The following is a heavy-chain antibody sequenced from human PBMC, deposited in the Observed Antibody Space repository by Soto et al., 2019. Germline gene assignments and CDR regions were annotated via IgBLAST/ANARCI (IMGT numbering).Heavy chain of an antibody. CDR1: GGTFSSYA. J-gene: IGHJ6*02. CDR3: ASRYCSSTSCYDYYYGMDV. D-gene: IGHD2-2*01. CDR2: IIPIFGTA. V-gene: IGHV1-69*01. Sequence: QVQLVQSGAEVKKPGSSVKVSCKASGGTFSSYAISWVRQAPGQGLAWMGGIIPIFGTANYAQKFQGRVTITADESTSTAYMELSSLRSEDTAVYYCASRYCSSTSCYDYYYGMDVWGQGTTVTVSS.